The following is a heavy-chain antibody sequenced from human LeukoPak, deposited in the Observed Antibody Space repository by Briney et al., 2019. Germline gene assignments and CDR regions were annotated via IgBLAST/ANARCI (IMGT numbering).Heavy chain of an antibody. CDR2: ISTNGVNI. J-gene: IGHJ3*02. V-gene: IGHV3-48*03. Sequence: GGSLRLSCAASGFTFSSYEMNWVRQAPGKGLEWLSYISTNGVNIHYADSVKGRFTISRDNAKDSLYLQMNSLRAEDTALYHCARRLRYEYYYDSSASPLGNAFDIWGQGTMVTVSS. CDR1: GFTFSSYE. CDR3: ARRLRYEYYYDSSASPLGNAFDI. D-gene: IGHD3-22*01.